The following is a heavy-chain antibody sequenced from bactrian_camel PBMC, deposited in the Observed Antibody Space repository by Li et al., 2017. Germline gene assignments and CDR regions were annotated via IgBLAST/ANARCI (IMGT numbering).Heavy chain of an antibody. CDR3: AADVAPCNLDRSQGYMY. D-gene: IGHD5*01. CDR2: IYASGASR. J-gene: IGHJ4*01. Sequence: HVQLVESGGGSVQAGGSLTLSCAASGYIPSNDCMGWFRQAPGKEREGVAAIYASGASRRYANSVAGRFTITRDNVRNTLYLVMSSLKLEDSAMYYCAADVAPCNLDRSQGYMYRGQGTQVTVS. V-gene: IGHV3S54*01. CDR1: GYIPSNDC.